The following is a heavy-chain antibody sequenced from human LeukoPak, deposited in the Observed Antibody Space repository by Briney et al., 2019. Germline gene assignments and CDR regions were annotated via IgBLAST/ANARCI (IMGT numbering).Heavy chain of an antibody. CDR2: IYYSGST. CDR3: AVGHYYHSSGYLFDS. J-gene: IGHJ4*02. CDR1: GGSISSSSYY. V-gene: IGHV4-39*07. Sequence: PSETLSLTCTVSGGSISSSSYYWGWIRQPPGKGLEWIGSIYYSGSTYYNPSLKSRITISVDTSKNQFSLKLSSVPAADTAVYYCAVGHYYHSSGYLFDSWGQGTPVTVSS. D-gene: IGHD3-22*01.